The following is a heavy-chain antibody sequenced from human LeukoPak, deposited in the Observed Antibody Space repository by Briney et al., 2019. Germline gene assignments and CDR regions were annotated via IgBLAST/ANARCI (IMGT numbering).Heavy chain of an antibody. Sequence: PGGSLRLSCAASGFTFSSYSMNWVRQAPGKGLEWVSYISSSSSTIYYADSMKGRFTISRDNAKNSLYLQMNSLRAEDTAVYYCATEDYCSSTSCYGGRFYGMDVWGQGTTVTVSS. CDR1: GFTFSSYS. CDR2: ISSSSSTI. J-gene: IGHJ6*02. V-gene: IGHV3-48*01. D-gene: IGHD2-2*01. CDR3: ATEDYCSSTSCYGGRFYGMDV.